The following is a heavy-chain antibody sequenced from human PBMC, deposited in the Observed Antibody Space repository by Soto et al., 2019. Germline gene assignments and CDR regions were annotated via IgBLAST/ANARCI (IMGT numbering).Heavy chain of an antibody. CDR2: VYPSGTT. CDR1: GGSVSSGSYS. D-gene: IGHD1-26*01. V-gene: IGHV4-61*01. Sequence: QVQLQESGPGLVKPSETLSLTCSVSGGSVSSGSYSWSWMRQPPGKGLEWIGYVYPSGTTNYNPSLKRRVTISVDPSKSQFSLKLSSVTAADTAVYYCARGGGSYYIAYWGQGTLVTVSS. CDR3: ARGGGSYYIAY. J-gene: IGHJ4*02.